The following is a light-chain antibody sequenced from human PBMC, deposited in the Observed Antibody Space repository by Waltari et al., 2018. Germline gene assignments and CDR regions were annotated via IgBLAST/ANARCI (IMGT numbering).Light chain of an antibody. Sequence: SSELTQDPAVSVALGQTVRITCQGDSLRGNDASWYQQKPGQAPVVGIYGKNNRPPGIPYRFSGATSGNTASLTISGAQEEDEADYYCNSRDISGKQYVFGGGTQVTVL. CDR1: SLRGND. J-gene: IGLJ1*01. CDR3: NSRDISGKQYV. CDR2: GKN. V-gene: IGLV3-19*01.